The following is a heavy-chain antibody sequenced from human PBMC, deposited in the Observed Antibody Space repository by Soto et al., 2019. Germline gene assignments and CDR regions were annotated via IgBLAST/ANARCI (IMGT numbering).Heavy chain of an antibody. D-gene: IGHD5-12*01. CDR1: GGSISSGDYY. CDR2: IYYSGST. V-gene: IGHV4-30-4*01. CDR3: ARGYSGYDH. Sequence: QVQLQESGPGLVKPSQTLSLTCTVSGGSISSGDYYWSWIRHPPGKGLEWIGYIYYSGSTYYNPSLKSRLTISVHTSKNQYSLKLSSVTAADTAVYYCARGYSGYDHWGQETMVTVSS. J-gene: IGHJ5*02.